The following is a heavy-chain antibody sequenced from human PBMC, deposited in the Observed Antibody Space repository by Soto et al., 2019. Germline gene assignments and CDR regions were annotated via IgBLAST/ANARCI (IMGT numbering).Heavy chain of an antibody. Sequence: SETLSLTCTVSGGSISGYYWSWIRQPPGKGLEWIGYVDYSGNTNYNPYLKSRVVISVDRTKNQFSLKMTSLTAADTAVYYCARDYYDSSGFYDYFDYWGQGTLVTVS. J-gene: IGHJ4*02. CDR2: VDYSGNT. D-gene: IGHD3-22*01. CDR1: GGSISGYY. V-gene: IGHV4-59*01. CDR3: ARDYYDSSGFYDYFDY.